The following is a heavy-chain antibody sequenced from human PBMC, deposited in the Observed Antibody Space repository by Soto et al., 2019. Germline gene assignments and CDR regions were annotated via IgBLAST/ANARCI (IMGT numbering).Heavy chain of an antibody. J-gene: IGHJ4*02. D-gene: IGHD6-13*01. CDR1: GFTFSGSA. V-gene: IGHV3-73*01. Sequence: EVQLVESGGGLVQPGGSLKLSCAASGFTFSGSAMHWVRQASGKGLEWVGRIRSKANSYATAYAASVKGRFTISRDDSKNTAYLQMNSLKTEDTAGYYCTRPAAAGAISWGQGTLVTVS. CDR3: TRPAAAGAIS. CDR2: IRSKANSYAT.